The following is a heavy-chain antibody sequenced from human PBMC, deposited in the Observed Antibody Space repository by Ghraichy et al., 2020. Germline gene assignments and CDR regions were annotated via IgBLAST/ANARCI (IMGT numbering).Heavy chain of an antibody. V-gene: IGHV4-59*08. CDR2: VHYSGST. CDR1: GVTISSYD. D-gene: IGHD6-19*01. CDR3: ATHGPASGCFCGNDY. J-gene: IGHJ4*02. Sequence: SETLSLTCTVSGVTISSYDWSWIRQPPGKGLEWMGSVHYSGSTNYNPSLTSRGTISVDTSQNQFSLKLISVTAADTAVYYCATHGPASGCFCGNDYWGQGTLLTFSS.